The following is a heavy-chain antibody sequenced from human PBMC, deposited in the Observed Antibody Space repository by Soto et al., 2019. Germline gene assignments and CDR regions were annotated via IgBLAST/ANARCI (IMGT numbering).Heavy chain of an antibody. Sequence: GGSLRLSCAASGFTFNFYTMNWVRQSPGKALEWVSSITSNGSYIYYADSVKGRFTISRDNAKNSLYLQMNSLRGEDTAVYYCARDRNTLVRGFDPWGQGTLVTVSS. CDR3: ARDRNTLVRGFDP. D-gene: IGHD3-10*01. CDR1: GFTFNFYT. V-gene: IGHV3-21*01. J-gene: IGHJ5*02. CDR2: ITSNGSYI.